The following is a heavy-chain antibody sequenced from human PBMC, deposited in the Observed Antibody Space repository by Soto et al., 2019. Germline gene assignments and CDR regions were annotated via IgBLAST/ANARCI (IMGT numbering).Heavy chain of an antibody. CDR3: ARLRRDWGDAFDL. J-gene: IGHJ3*01. Sequence: QVQLVQSGADVKKPGSSVRVSCKTSGGPFGSSAISWVRQAPAQRLEWIGEIIPVFDKANYAQNFQSRLTITADGATATVFMQLSSLTSEDTAVYFCARLRRDWGDAFDLWGQGTLVTVSS. CDR2: IIPVFDKA. D-gene: IGHD3-16*01. V-gene: IGHV1-69*01. CDR1: GGPFGSSA.